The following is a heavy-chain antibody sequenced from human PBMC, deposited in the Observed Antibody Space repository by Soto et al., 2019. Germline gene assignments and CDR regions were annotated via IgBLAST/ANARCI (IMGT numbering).Heavy chain of an antibody. CDR2: ISYDGSNK. J-gene: IGHJ4*02. Sequence: GGSLRLSCAASGFTFSSYAMHWVRQAPGKGLEWVAVISYDGSNKYYADSVKGRFTISRDNSKNTLYLQMNSLRVEDTAVYYCTRGWTSFDYWGQGTLVTVS. D-gene: IGHD2-2*01. V-gene: IGHV3-30-3*01. CDR3: TRGWTSFDY. CDR1: GFTFSSYA.